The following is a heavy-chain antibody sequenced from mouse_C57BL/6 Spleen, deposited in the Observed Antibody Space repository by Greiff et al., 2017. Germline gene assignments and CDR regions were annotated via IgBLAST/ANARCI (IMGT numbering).Heavy chain of an antibody. J-gene: IGHJ2*01. CDR2: IYPGSGST. CDR1: GYTFTSYW. D-gene: IGHD1-1*01. V-gene: IGHV1-55*01. Sequence: QVQLKQPGAELVKPGASVKMSCKASGYTFTSYWITWVKQRPGQGLEWIGDIYPGSGSTNYNEKFKRKATLTVDTSSSTAYMQLSSLTSEDSAVDYCARDYGSSGFDDWGQGTTLKVSS. CDR3: ARDYGSSGFDD.